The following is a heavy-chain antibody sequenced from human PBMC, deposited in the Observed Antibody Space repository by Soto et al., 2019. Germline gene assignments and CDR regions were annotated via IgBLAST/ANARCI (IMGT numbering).Heavy chain of an antibody. Sequence: SETLSLTCTVSGGSVSSESHYWSWIRQTPGKGLEWIGYIYYTGSTNYNPSLKGRVTMSVDTSRDQVSLRLRSVTRADTAMYYCARVVVVPAAIVGYYYGMDVWGQGTTVTVSS. CDR3: ARVVVVPAAIVGYYYGMDV. V-gene: IGHV4-61*01. CDR2: IYYTGST. J-gene: IGHJ6*02. CDR1: GGSVSSESHY. D-gene: IGHD2-2*02.